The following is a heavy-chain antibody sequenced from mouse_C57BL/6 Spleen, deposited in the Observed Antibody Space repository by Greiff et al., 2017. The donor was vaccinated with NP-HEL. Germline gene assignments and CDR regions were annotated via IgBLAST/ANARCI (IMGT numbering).Heavy chain of an antibody. V-gene: IGHV1-69*01. J-gene: IGHJ3*01. D-gene: IGHD4-1*01. CDR2: IDPSDSYT. Sequence: QVQLQQPGAELVMPGASVKLSCKASGYTFTSYWMHWVKQRPGQGLEWIGEIDPSDSYTNYNQKFKGKSTLTVDKSSSTAYMQLSSLTSEDSAVYYCASLGSFAYWGQGILVTVSA. CDR1: GYTFTSYW. CDR3: ASLGSFAY.